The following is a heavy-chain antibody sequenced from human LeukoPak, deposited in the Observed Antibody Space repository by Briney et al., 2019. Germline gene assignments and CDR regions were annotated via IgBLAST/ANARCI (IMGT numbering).Heavy chain of an antibody. V-gene: IGHV3-15*01. J-gene: IGHJ6*03. CDR2: IKSKTDGGTT. D-gene: IGHD3-22*01. Sequence: PGGSLRLSCAASGFTFSNAWMSWVRQAPGKGLEWVGRIKSKTDGGTTDYAAPVKGRFTISRDDSKNTLYLQMNSLKTEDTAVYYCTTDPITMIVVVTNNYYYYMDVWGKGATVTVSS. CDR3: TTDPITMIVVVTNNYYYYMDV. CDR1: GFTFSNAW.